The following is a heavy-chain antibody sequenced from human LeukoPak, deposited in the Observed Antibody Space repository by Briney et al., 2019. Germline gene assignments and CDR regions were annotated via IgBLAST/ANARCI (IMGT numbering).Heavy chain of an antibody. J-gene: IGHJ3*02. CDR2: ISGSGGST. CDR3: AKPYSSGWYEGDAFDI. D-gene: IGHD6-19*01. Sequence: GGSLRLSCAASGFTFSSYAMSWVRQAPGKGLEWVSAISGSGGSTYYADSVKGRFTISRDNSKNTLYLQMNSLRAEDTAVYYCAKPYSSGWYEGDAFDIWGQGTMVTVSS. CDR1: GFTFSSYA. V-gene: IGHV3-23*01.